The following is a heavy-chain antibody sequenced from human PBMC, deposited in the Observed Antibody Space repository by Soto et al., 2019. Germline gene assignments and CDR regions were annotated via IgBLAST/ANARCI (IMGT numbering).Heavy chain of an antibody. CDR3: TRAPLLPYYYDSSGYYGFDY. Sequence: GGSLRLSCTASGFTFGDYAMSWFRQAPGKGLEWVGFIRSKAYGGTTEYAASVKGRFTISRDDSKSIAYLQMNSLKTEDTAVYYCTRAPLLPYYYDSSGYYGFDYWGQGTLVTVSS. D-gene: IGHD3-22*01. V-gene: IGHV3-49*03. J-gene: IGHJ4*02. CDR2: IRSKAYGGTT. CDR1: GFTFGDYA.